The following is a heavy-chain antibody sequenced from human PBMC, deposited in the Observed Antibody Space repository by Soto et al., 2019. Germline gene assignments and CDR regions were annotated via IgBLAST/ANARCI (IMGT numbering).Heavy chain of an antibody. J-gene: IGHJ4*02. CDR3: ARLPQFLWFGVLTSRAYYFNY. CDR1: GDSFSTYW. D-gene: IGHD3-10*01. CDR2: IYPGDSDT. V-gene: IGHV5-51*01. Sequence: GESLKISCTGSGDSFSTYWIAWVRQMPGKGLEWMGIIYPGDSDTRYSPSFQGQVTISADTSTKTAYLQWSSLKASDTAIYYCARLPQFLWFGVLTSRAYYFNYSGPVTRVSVSS.